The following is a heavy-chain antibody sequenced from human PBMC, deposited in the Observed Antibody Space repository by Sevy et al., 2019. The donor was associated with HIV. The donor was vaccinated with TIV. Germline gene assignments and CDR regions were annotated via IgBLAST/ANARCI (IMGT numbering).Heavy chain of an antibody. CDR1: GFVFNDAW. D-gene: IGHD3-10*01. J-gene: IGHJ3*02. Sequence: GGSLRLSCAASGFVFNDAWMNWVRQAPGKGLEWVGRIKSQTDGGTKDYSAPVKGRFTISRDDSKNTLYLQMNSLKTEDTAVYYCTTHYGSGSYNVFDIWGQRTMVTVSS. CDR3: TTHYGSGSYNVFDI. CDR2: IKSQTDGGTK. V-gene: IGHV3-15*07.